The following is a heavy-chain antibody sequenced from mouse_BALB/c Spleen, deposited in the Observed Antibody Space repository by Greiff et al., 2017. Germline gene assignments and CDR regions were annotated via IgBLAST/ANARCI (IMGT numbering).Heavy chain of an antibody. D-gene: IGHD1-1*01. CDR2: IYPGDGDT. Sequence: VHLVESGAELVRPGSSVKISCKASGYAFSSYWMNWVKQRPGQGLEWIGQIYPGDGDTNYNGKFKGKATLTADKSSSTAYMQLSSLTSEDSAVYFCARSLTTVVDYWGQGTTLTVSS. CDR1: GYAFSSYW. CDR3: ARSLTTVVDY. V-gene: IGHV1-80*01. J-gene: IGHJ2*01.